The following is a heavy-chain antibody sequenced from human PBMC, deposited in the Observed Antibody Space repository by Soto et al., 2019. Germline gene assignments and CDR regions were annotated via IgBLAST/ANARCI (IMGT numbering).Heavy chain of an antibody. V-gene: IGHV1-18*01. CDR3: AGGPRGDRVGSSSLFNWFGP. CDR2: ISAYNGNT. D-gene: IGHD6-6*01. CDR1: GYTFTSYG. Sequence: ASVNVSCKASGYTFTSYGISWVRQAPGQGLEWMGWISAYNGNTNYAQKLQGRVTMTTDTSTSTAYMELRSLRSDDTAVYYCAGGPRGDRVGSSSLFNWFGPWGQATLVTGPS. J-gene: IGHJ5*02.